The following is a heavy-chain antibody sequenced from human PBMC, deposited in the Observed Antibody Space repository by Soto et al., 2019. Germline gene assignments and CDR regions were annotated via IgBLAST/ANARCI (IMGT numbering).Heavy chain of an antibody. J-gene: IGHJ4*02. CDR3: AGVSGWLMNY. V-gene: IGHV3-7*04. D-gene: IGHD6-19*01. CDR1: GFTFSSYW. Sequence: EVQLVESGGGLVQPGGSLRLSCADSGFTFSSYWMNWVRQAPGKGLEWVANIKQDGSTKYYVDSVKGRFTISRDNAKNSLYLQMNSLRAEDTAVYYCAGVSGWLMNYWGQGTLVTVSS. CDR2: IKQDGSTK.